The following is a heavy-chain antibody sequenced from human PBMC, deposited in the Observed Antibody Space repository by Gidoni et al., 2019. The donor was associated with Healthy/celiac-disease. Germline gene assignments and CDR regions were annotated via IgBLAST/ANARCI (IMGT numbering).Heavy chain of an antibody. J-gene: IGHJ5*02. CDR1: GGSFRGYY. V-gene: IGHV4-34*01. D-gene: IGHD2-2*01. CDR2: INHSGST. Sequence: QVQLQQWGAGLLKPSETLSLTCAGYGGSFRGYYWSWIRQPPGKGLEWIGEINHSGSTNYNPSLKSRVTISVDTSKTQFSLKLSSVTAADTAVYYCATQRRYCSSTSCRRNWFDPWGQGTLVTVSS. CDR3: ATQRRYCSSTSCRRNWFDP.